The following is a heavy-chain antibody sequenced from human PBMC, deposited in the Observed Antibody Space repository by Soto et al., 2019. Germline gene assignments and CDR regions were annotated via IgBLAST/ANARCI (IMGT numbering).Heavy chain of an antibody. J-gene: IGHJ4*02. V-gene: IGHV6-1*01. CDR2: TYYRSKWYN. D-gene: IGHD3-10*01. Sequence: SQTLSLTCAISGDSVSSNSAAWNWIRQSPSRGLEWLGRTYYRSKWYNDYAVSVKSRITINPDTSKNQFSLQLNSVTPEDTAVYYCARENHYYGSGSYPYGLDYWGQGTLVTVSS. CDR3: ARENHYYGSGSYPYGLDY. CDR1: GDSVSSNSAA.